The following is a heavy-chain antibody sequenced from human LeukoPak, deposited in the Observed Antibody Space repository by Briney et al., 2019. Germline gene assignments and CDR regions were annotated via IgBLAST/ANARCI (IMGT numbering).Heavy chain of an antibody. CDR2: ISGSGGST. D-gene: IGHD3-22*01. CDR3: AKDRAYDSSGYYLGEFDY. J-gene: IGHJ4*02. CDR1: GFTFRSYW. V-gene: IGHV3-23*01. Sequence: GGSLRLSCAASGFTFRSYWMHWVRQAPGKGLEWVSAISGSGGSTYYADSVKGRFTISRDNSKNTLYLQMNSLRAEDTAVYYCAKDRAYDSSGYYLGEFDYWGQGTLVTVSS.